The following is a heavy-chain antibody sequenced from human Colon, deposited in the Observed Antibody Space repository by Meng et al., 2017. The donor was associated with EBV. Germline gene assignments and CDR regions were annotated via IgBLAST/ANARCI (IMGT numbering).Heavy chain of an antibody. J-gene: IGHJ4*02. CDR2: IYHSGST. D-gene: IGHD3-10*01. CDR1: GGSISSNGYY. V-gene: IGHV4-39*01. Sequence: QRPLPESVPGLVKSSGTPSLTCTVSGGSISSNGYYCDWVRQPPGKGLEWIGAIYHSGSTSYNPSLQSRVTMFVDTSKNQFSLMLTSVTATDTAVYYCARRRGGSGRDCWGQGTLVTVSS. CDR3: ARRRGGSGRDC.